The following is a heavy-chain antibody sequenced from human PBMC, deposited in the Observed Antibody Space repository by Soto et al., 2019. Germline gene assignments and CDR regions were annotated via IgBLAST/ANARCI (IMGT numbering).Heavy chain of an antibody. V-gene: IGHV3-23*01. J-gene: IGHJ4*02. CDR2: ISDSGGST. CDR1: GFTFATYA. D-gene: IGHD3-22*01. CDR3: ASRRYYDSRGYYYYYFDY. Sequence: GGSLRLSCAASGFTFATYAMSWVRQAPGKGLEWVSGISDSGGSTYYADSVKGRFTISRDNSKNTLILQLSSLRADDTAIYYCASRRYYDSRGYYYYYFDYWGQGTLVTVSS.